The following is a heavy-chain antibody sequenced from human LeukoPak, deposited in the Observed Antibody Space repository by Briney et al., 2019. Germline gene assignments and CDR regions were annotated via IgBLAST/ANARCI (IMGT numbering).Heavy chain of an antibody. J-gene: IGHJ4*02. D-gene: IGHD5-18*01. CDR2: AGWAGGTT. CDR1: GFNFDRYT. Sequence: GGSLRLSCATSGFNFDRYTIHWVRQAPGKGLEWVSLAGWAGGTTYYSDSVRGRFAISRDSGKNSVYLQMNSLTTDDTAFYFCAKELDTMFFDYWGQGALVTVSS. V-gene: IGHV3-43*01. CDR3: AKELDTMFFDY.